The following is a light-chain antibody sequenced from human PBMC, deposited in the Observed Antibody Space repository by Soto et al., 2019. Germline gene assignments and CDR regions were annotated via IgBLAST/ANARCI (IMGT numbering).Light chain of an antibody. V-gene: IGKV3-11*01. J-gene: IGKJ1*01. CDR3: QQRSSWP. Sequence: EIVLTQSPATLSLSPGERATHSCRASQSVSSFLGWYQQKPGQAPRLLIYDASNRAPGIPARFSGSGSGTDFTLTISSLEPEDFAVYYCQQRSSWPFGQGTKVEIK. CDR1: QSVSSF. CDR2: DAS.